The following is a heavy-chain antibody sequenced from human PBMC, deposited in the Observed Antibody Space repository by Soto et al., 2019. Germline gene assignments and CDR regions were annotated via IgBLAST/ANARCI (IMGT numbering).Heavy chain of an antibody. V-gene: IGHV3-48*01. J-gene: IGHJ4*02. Sequence: GGSLRLSCVASGFTFRTYSMNWVRQTPGKGLEWISYISSSSSTKFYADSVKGRFTISRDNARNSLYLQMNSLRAEDTAVYYCARDIDGGGQGTLVTVSS. CDR1: GFTFRTYS. D-gene: IGHD2-15*01. CDR2: ISSSSSTK. CDR3: ARDIDG.